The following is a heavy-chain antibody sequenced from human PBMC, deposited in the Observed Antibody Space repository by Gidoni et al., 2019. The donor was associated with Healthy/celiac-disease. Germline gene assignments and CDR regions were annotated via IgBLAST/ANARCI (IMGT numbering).Heavy chain of an antibody. Sequence: EVTLVESGGGLVQPGGSLKLSCAASGFTFSGSAMHWVRQASGKGLDWVGRIRSKANSYATAYAASVKGRFTISRDDSKNTAYLQMNSLKTEDTAVYYCTRLPYDSGDYYGMDVWGQGTTVTVSS. CDR3: TRLPYDSGDYYGMDV. J-gene: IGHJ6*02. D-gene: IGHD3-3*01. CDR2: IRSKANSYAT. CDR1: GFTFSGSA. V-gene: IGHV3-73*01.